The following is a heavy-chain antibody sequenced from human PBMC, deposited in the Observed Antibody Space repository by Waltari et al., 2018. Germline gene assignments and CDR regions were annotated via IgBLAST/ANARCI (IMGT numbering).Heavy chain of an antibody. CDR1: GFTFSSYA. Sequence: EVQLLESGGGLVQPGGSLRLSCAASGFTFSSYAMSWVRQAPGKGLEWVSAISGSGGSTYYADSVKGRFTISRDNSKNTLYLQMNSLRAEDTAVYYCAKEAAAGYYYYYYMDVWGKGTTVTVSS. CDR3: AKEAAAGYYYYYYMDV. CDR2: ISGSGGST. J-gene: IGHJ6*03. V-gene: IGHV3-23*01. D-gene: IGHD6-13*01.